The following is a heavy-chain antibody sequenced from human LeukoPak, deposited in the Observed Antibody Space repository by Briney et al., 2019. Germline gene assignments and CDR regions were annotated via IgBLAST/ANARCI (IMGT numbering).Heavy chain of an antibody. Sequence: GASVKVSCKASGGTFSSYAISWVRQAPGQGLEWMGRIIPIVGTANYAPTFQGRVTITTDESTSTAYLELSSLRSEDTAVYYCARGQVGFSSWSDFDYWGQGTLVTVSS. CDR1: GGTFSSYA. D-gene: IGHD6-6*01. CDR2: IIPIVGTA. CDR3: ARGQVGFSSWSDFDY. J-gene: IGHJ4*02. V-gene: IGHV1-69*05.